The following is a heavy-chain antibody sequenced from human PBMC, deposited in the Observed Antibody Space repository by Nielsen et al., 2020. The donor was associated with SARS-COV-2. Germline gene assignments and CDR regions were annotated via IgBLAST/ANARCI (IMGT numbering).Heavy chain of an antibody. CDR3: AKDDWYFDL. CDR2: ISYDGSNK. J-gene: IGHJ2*01. V-gene: IGHV3-30*18. CDR1: GFTFSSYG. Sequence: GGSLRLSCAASGFTFSSYGMHWVRQAPGKGLEWVAVISYDGSNKYYADSVKGRFTISRDNSKNTLYLQMNSLRAEDTAVYYCAKDDWYFDLWGRGTLVTVSS.